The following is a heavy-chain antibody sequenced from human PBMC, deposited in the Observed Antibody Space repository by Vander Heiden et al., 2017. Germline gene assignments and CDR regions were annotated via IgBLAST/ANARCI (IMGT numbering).Heavy chain of an antibody. CDR2: ISWNSGIK. Sequence: EVQLVESGGGLVQPGRSLRLSCAASGFTFDDYAMHWVRQVPGKGLEWVSYISWNSGIKGYADSVKGRFTISRDNAKNSLFLQMNSLRAEDTAVYYCAKDVDTYGSGTECSIDYWGQGTLVSVSS. V-gene: IGHV3-9*01. CDR1: GFTFDDYA. J-gene: IGHJ4*02. CDR3: AKDVDTYGSGTECSIDY. D-gene: IGHD3-10*01.